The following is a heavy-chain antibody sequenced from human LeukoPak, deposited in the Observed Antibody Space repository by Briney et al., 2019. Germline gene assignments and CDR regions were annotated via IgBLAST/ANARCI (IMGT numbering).Heavy chain of an antibody. D-gene: IGHD2-2*01. CDR2: INSDGSWT. J-gene: IGHJ4*02. Sequence: GGSLRLSCAASGNYWMHWVRQAPGKGLVWVSHINSDGSWTSYADSVKGRFTISKDNAKNTVYLQMNNLRVEDTAVYYCVSFYETYWGRGTLVTISS. CDR3: VSFYETY. CDR1: GNYW. V-gene: IGHV3-74*01.